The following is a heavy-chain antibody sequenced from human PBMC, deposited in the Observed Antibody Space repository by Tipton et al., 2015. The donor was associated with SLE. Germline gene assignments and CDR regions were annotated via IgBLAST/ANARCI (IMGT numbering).Heavy chain of an antibody. CDR3: TRGDVGSLPSYGMDV. CDR2: VRGNIYGGTT. J-gene: IGHJ6*02. D-gene: IGHD6-13*01. CDR1: GFTFGDYA. V-gene: IGHV3-49*04. Sequence: SLRLSCRSSGFTFGDYAMNWVRQAPGKGLEWVGFVRGNIYGGTTEYAASVQGRFTISRDDSKNIVSLQMNSLRTEDTALYYCTRGDVGSLPSYGMDVWGQGTTVTVSS.